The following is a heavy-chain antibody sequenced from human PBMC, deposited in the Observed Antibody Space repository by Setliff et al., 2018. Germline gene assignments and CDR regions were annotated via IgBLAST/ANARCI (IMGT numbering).Heavy chain of an antibody. D-gene: IGHD2-15*01. CDR3: AHRPKMGSDGFYSAFDM. CDR1: GFSLTTTGVA. V-gene: IGHV2-5*02. CDR2: IYWDDDK. Sequence: GPTLVNPTQTLTLTCTFSGFSLTTTGVAVGWIRQPPGKALEWLALIYWDDDKRYSPSLKSRLTIVKDTSKNQVVLTMTNMDPVDTATYYCAHRPKMGSDGFYSAFDMWGQGTTVTVSS. J-gene: IGHJ3*02.